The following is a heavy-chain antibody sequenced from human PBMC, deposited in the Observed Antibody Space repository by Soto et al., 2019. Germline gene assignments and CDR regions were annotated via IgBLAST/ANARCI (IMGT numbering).Heavy chain of an antibody. CDR1: GASMSSHC. CDR3: ARADPDASVGY. CDR2: ISYSGST. V-gene: IGHV4-59*11. Sequence: SETLSLTCTVSGASMSSHCWTWLRQSPGKGLEWIGYISYSGSTYYNPSHKSRVTISADTSRNQFSLKLSAVISADTAVYYCARADPDASVGYWGQGTLVTVSS. D-gene: IGHD3-16*01. J-gene: IGHJ4*02.